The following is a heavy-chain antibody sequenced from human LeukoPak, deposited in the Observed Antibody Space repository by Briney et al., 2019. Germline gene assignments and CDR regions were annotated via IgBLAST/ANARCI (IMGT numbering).Heavy chain of an antibody. CDR3: AKVVAGNIDYYFDY. D-gene: IGHD2/OR15-2a*01. CDR2: VTGSGSRT. CDR1: GLTFRNYD. V-gene: IGHV3-23*01. J-gene: IGHJ4*02. Sequence: PGGSLRLSCAASGLTFRNYDMSWVRQAPGKGLEWVSGVTGSGSRTYYIDSVKGRFTISRDNSKNTVYLQMRNLRVEHTAVYYCAKVVAGNIDYYFDYWGQGILVAVSS.